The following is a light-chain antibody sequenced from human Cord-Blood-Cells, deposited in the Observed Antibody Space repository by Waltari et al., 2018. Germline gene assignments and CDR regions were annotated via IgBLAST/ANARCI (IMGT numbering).Light chain of an antibody. CDR2: DVS. Sequence: QSALTQPRPVSGSPGPSVTIPCTGTSSDVGGYTYASWYQQHPGKAPKLMIYDVSKRPSGVPDRFSGSKSGNTASLTISGLQAEDEADYYCCSYAGSYTWVFGGGTKLTVL. J-gene: IGLJ3*02. CDR1: SSDVGGYTY. CDR3: CSYAGSYTWV. V-gene: IGLV2-11*01.